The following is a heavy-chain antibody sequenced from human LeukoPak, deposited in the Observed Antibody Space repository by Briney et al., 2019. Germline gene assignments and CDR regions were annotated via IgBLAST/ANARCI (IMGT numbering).Heavy chain of an antibody. CDR3: AKGLEPGAFDI. D-gene: IGHD1-1*01. J-gene: IGHJ3*02. CDR1: GFTFTSLW. Sequence: QPGGSLRLSCAVSGFTFTSLWMYWVRQAPGKGLVWVSAISGGGHSTYYADSVKGRFTISRDNSKNTLYLQMNSLRAEDTAVYFCAKGLEPGAFDIWGQGTRVTVSS. V-gene: IGHV3-23*01. CDR2: ISGGGHST.